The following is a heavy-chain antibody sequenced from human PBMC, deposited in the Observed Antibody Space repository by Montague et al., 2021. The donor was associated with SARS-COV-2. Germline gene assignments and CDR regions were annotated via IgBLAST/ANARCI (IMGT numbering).Heavy chain of an antibody. CDR1: GGSISSGGYY. J-gene: IGHJ4*02. CDR3: ARTPAVYVVVVPAARSHFDY. V-gene: IGHV4-31*03. CDR2: IYYSGST. D-gene: IGHD2-2*01. Sequence: TLSLTCTVSGGSISSGGYYWSWIRQHPGKGLEWIGYIYYSGSTYYNPSLKSRVTISVDASKNQFSLKLSSVTAADTAAYYCARTPAVYVVVVPAARSHFDYWGQGTLVTVSS.